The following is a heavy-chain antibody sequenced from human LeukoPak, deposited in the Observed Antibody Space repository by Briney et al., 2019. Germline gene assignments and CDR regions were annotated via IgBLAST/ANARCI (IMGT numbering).Heavy chain of an antibody. Sequence: GASVKVSCKASGGTFSSYAISWVRQAPGQGLEWMGGIIPIFGTANYAQKFQGRVTITADESTSTAYMELSSLRSEDTAVYYCASNWETGAQAYYYYGMDVWGQGTTVTVSS. CDR2: IIPIFGTA. D-gene: IGHD1-1*01. J-gene: IGHJ6*02. CDR3: ASNWETGAQAYYYYGMDV. V-gene: IGHV1-69*13. CDR1: GGTFSSYA.